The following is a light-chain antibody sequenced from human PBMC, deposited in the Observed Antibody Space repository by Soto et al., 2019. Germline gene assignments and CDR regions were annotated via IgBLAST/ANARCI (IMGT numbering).Light chain of an antibody. CDR2: DAS. CDR1: QTTSKTR. V-gene: IGKV1-5*01. Sequence: DIQMTQSPCTLSASLGDRVTITCRASQTTSKTRLAWSQQKPGKAPKLLIYDASSLDSVVPSRFSGSGSGTEFTLTISSLQPDDFANYYCHHYNSYPLTFGEGTKVEIK. CDR3: HHYNSYPLT. J-gene: IGKJ4*01.